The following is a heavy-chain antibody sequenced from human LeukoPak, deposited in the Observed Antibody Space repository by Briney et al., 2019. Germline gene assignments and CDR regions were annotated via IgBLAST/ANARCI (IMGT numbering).Heavy chain of an antibody. CDR1: GYTFTSYG. V-gene: IGHV1-18*01. CDR3: ARDGYSSSVPRTAFDI. D-gene: IGHD6-6*01. CDR2: ISAYNGNT. J-gene: IGHJ3*02. Sequence: GASVNVSCKASGYTFTSYGISWVRQAPGQGLEWMGWISAYNGNTNYAQKLQGRVTMTTDTSTSTAYMELGSLRSDDTAVYYCARDGYSSSVPRTAFDIWGQGTMVTVSS.